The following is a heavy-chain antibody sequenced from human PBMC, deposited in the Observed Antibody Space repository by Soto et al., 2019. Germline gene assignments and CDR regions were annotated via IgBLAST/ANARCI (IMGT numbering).Heavy chain of an antibody. J-gene: IGHJ4*02. CDR3: ERPPDDY. Sequence: SETLSLTCAVYGGSFSGYYWSWIRQPPGKGLEWIGEINHSGSTNYNPSLKSRVTISVDTSKNQFSLKLSSVTAADTAVYYCERPPDDYWGQGTPVTVCS. CDR1: GGSFSGYY. V-gene: IGHV4-34*01. CDR2: INHSGST.